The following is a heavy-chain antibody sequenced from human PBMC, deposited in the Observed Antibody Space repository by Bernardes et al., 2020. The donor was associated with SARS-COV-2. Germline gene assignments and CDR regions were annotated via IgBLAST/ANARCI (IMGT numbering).Heavy chain of an antibody. CDR2: LYRGGTI. D-gene: IGHD5-18*01. J-gene: IGHJ4*02. V-gene: IGHV3-53*01. CDR3: ARDPGGDGYSHMDY. CDR1: GLTVSSNH. Sequence: GSLRLSCAVSGLTVSSNHMNWVRQAPGKGLEWVSVLYRGGTIMYAASVKGRFTISRDNSKNTLYLQMNDLRVEDTAIYYCARDPGGDGYSHMDYWGQGTLVTVST.